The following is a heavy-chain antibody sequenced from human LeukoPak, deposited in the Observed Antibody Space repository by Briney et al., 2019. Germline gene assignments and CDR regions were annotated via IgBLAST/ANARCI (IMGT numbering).Heavy chain of an antibody. CDR2: IIPTFGTA. V-gene: IGHV1-69*05. D-gene: IGHD1-7*01. Sequence: SVKVSCKASGGTFTNYAVSWVRHAPGQGLEWMGRIIPTFGTANYAQKFQGRVTFTTDESTTTAYMELYSLRSEDTAVYYCVRDTPLGTGTKAFYLAYWGQGTLVTVSS. CDR3: VRDTPLGTGTKAFYLAY. J-gene: IGHJ4*02. CDR1: GGTFTNYA.